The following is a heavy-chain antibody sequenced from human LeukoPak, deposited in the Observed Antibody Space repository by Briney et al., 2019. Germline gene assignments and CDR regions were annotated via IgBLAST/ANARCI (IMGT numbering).Heavy chain of an antibody. Sequence: PSETLSLTCDVSGYSISSGYYWGWIRQPPGKGLDWIGSIYNSGSSYYNPSLKSRVTISVDTSKNQFSLRLTSVTAADTAVYYCARLQWRSRSYYWFGPWGQGTLVTVSS. CDR2: IYNSGSS. CDR3: ARLQWRSRSYYWFGP. J-gene: IGHJ5*02. CDR1: GYSISSGYY. V-gene: IGHV4-38-2*01. D-gene: IGHD3-10*01.